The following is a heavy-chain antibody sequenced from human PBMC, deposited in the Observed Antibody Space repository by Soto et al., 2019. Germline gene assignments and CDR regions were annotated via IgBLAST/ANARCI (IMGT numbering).Heavy chain of an antibody. CDR3: ARTPSPMGRSPPPSWSDP. CDR2: IYWNDDK. D-gene: IGHD2-8*01. Sequence: SGPTLVNLTETLPLTCTFSGFSLSTRGVGVNWIRQPPGKALGWLAFIYWNDDKRYSASLKSRLTITKDTPNKQEVLTMTNIHPTDTAPYSPARTPSPMGRSPPPSWSDPWRKGIVVTSSS. CDR1: GFSLSTRGVG. V-gene: IGHV2-5*01. J-gene: IGHJ5*02.